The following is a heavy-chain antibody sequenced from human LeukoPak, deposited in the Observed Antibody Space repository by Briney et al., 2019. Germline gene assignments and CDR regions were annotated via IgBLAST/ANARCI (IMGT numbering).Heavy chain of an antibody. V-gene: IGHV4-34*01. CDR1: GGSFSGYY. J-gene: IGHJ4*02. CDR2: INHSGSP. D-gene: IGHD3-22*01. CDR3: ARVVPYYYDSSGYNDY. Sequence: SETLSLTCAVYGGSFSGYYWSWIRPPPGKGLEWIGEINHSGSPNYNPSLKCRVTISVDTSRNQFSLKLSSVTAADTAVYYCARVVPYYYDSSGYNDYWGQGTLVTVSS.